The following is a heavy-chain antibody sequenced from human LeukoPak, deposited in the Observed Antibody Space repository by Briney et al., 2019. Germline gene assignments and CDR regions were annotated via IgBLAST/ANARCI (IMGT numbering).Heavy chain of an antibody. J-gene: IGHJ4*02. CDR3: ARDPHITMVRGVISPYFDY. Sequence: ASVKVSCKASGYTFTSYAMHWVRQAPGQRLEWMGWINGGNGNTKYSQKFQGRVTITRDTSASTAYMELNSLRSEDTDVYYCARDPHITMVRGVISPYFDYWGQGTLVTVSS. CDR2: INGGNGNT. V-gene: IGHV1-3*01. D-gene: IGHD3-10*01. CDR1: GYTFTSYA.